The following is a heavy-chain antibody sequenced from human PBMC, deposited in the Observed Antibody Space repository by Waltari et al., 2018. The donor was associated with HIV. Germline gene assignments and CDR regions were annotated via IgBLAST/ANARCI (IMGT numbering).Heavy chain of an antibody. CDR3: ARADDSRGYFLFGLDV. J-gene: IGHJ6*02. CDR2: IRGKIYGGTT. V-gene: IGHV3-49*05. CDR1: GFTFGDYA. Sequence: EMQLVESGGDLVKPGRSLRLSCAASGFTFGDYAMTWFRQAPGKRLEWVGFIRGKIYGGTTEYAASVKGRFSISKDDSKSVAYLQMNSLRTEDSAVYYCARADDSRGYFLFGLDVWGQGTTVTVSS. D-gene: IGHD3-22*01.